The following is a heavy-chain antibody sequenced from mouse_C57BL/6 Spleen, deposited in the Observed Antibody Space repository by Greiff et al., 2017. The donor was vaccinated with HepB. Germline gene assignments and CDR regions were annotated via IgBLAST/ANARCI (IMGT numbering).Heavy chain of an antibody. Sequence: EVKLMESGGDLVKPGGSLKLSCAASGFTFSSYGMSWVRQTPDKRLEWVATISSGGSYTYYPDSVKGRFTISRDNAKNTLYLQMSSLKSEDTAMYYCARWLNAMDYWGQGTSVTVSS. CDR2: ISSGGSYT. V-gene: IGHV5-6*01. CDR1: GFTFSSYG. D-gene: IGHD2-2*01. CDR3: ARWLNAMDY. J-gene: IGHJ4*01.